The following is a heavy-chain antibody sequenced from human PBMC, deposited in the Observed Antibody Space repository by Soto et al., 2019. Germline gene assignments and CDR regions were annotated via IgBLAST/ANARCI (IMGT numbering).Heavy chain of an antibody. CDR3: ASPGQNRDRPLVL. CDR1: GYFFSSQC. Sequence: LGESLKISCKGSGYFFSSQCIAWVRLMPGKGLEWMGIIHPGDSDTRYSPSFQGQVTISVDGSINTAYLQSRSLEASDTAVYYCASPGQNRDRPLVLWGQGTTVTVSS. CDR2: IHPGDSDT. J-gene: IGHJ4*02. D-gene: IGHD3-9*01. V-gene: IGHV5-51*01.